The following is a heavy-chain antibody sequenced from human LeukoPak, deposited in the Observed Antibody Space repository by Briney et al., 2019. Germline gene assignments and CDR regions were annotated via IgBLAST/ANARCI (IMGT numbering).Heavy chain of an antibody. J-gene: IGHJ4*02. Sequence: SVKVSCKASGGTFSNYTFSWVRQAPGQGLEWMGRIIPVLGITDYAQRSQGRVTITADKYTNTAYMELSSLRSEDTAVYYCARGPPPTYYYDSSGNSFDYWGQGTLVTVSS. V-gene: IGHV1-69*02. D-gene: IGHD3-22*01. CDR2: IIPVLGIT. CDR1: GGTFSNYT. CDR3: ARGPPPTYYYDSSGNSFDY.